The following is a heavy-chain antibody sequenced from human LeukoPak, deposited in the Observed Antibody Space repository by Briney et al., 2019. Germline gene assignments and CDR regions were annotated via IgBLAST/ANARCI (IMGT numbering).Heavy chain of an antibody. D-gene: IGHD2-2*01. CDR3: ARALVNYATDY. Sequence: PGGSLRLSCAASGFTFSSYAMHWVRQAPGKGLEWVAVISYDGSNKYYADSVKGRFTISRDNSKNTLYLQMNSLRAEDTAVYYCARALVNYATDYRGQGTLVTVSS. CDR1: GFTFSSYA. V-gene: IGHV3-30*04. J-gene: IGHJ4*02. CDR2: ISYDGSNK.